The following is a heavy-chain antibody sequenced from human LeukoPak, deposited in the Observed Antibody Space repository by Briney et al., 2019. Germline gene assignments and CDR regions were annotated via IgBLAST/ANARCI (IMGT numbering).Heavy chain of an antibody. D-gene: IGHD5-18*01. CDR1: GGSVSSGSYY. Sequence: SETLSLTCTVSGGSVSSGSYYWSWIRQPPGKGLEWIGYIYYSGSTNYNPSLKSRVTISVDTSKNQFSLKLSSVTAVDTAVYYCARVRYSYGYFVYYFDYWGQGTLVTVSS. CDR3: ARVRYSYGYFVYYFDY. J-gene: IGHJ4*02. CDR2: IYYSGST. V-gene: IGHV4-61*01.